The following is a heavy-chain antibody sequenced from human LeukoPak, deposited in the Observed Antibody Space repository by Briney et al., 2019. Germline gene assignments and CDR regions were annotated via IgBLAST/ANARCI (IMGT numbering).Heavy chain of an antibody. Sequence: GGSLRLSCAASGFTFSSYSMNWVRQAPGKGLEWVSSISSSSSYIYYADSVKGRFTISRDNAKNSLYLQMNSLKAEDTAVYYCARDPSRYDYGDYNWFDPWGQGTLVTVSS. V-gene: IGHV3-21*01. CDR3: ARDPSRYDYGDYNWFDP. D-gene: IGHD4-17*01. CDR1: GFTFSSYS. J-gene: IGHJ5*02. CDR2: ISSSSSYI.